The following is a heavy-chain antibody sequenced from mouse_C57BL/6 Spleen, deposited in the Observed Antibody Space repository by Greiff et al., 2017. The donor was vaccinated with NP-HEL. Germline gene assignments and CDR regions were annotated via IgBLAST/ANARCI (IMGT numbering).Heavy chain of an antibody. J-gene: IGHJ2*01. CDR3: ARSGGYDGDYFDY. CDR1: GYTFTSYW. D-gene: IGHD2-2*01. CDR2: IYPGSGST. V-gene: IGHV1-55*01. Sequence: QVQLQQSGAELVKPGASVKMSCKASGYTFTSYWITWVKQRPGQGLEWIGDIYPGSGSTNYNEKFKSKATLTVDTSSSTAYMQLSSLTSEDSAVYYCARSGGYDGDYFDYWGQGTTLTVSS.